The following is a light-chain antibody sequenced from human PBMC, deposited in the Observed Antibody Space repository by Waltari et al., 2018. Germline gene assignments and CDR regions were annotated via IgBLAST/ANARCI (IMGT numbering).Light chain of an antibody. CDR1: QSVSRA. Sequence: SCRACQSVSRALAWDQQKPGQAPRLLIYGASTRATCIPDRFSGSGSRTDFSLTISRLEPDDFAVYYCQHYLKLPVTFGQGTTVEI. CDR2: GAS. CDR3: QHYLKLPVT. V-gene: IGKV3-20*01. J-gene: IGKJ1*01.